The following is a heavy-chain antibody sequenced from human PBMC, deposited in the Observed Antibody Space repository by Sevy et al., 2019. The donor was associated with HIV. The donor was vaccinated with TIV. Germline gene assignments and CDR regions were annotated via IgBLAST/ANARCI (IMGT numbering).Heavy chain of an antibody. Sequence: GGSLRLSCAASGFTFSSYAMHGVRQAPGKGLEWVAVISYDRSNKYYADSVKGRFTISRDNSKNTLYLQMNSLRAEDTAVYYCARDRYYDSSGYYYVEGAFDIWGQGTMVTVSS. CDR2: ISYDRSNK. V-gene: IGHV3-30-3*01. CDR3: ARDRYYDSSGYYYVEGAFDI. J-gene: IGHJ3*02. CDR1: GFTFSSYA. D-gene: IGHD3-22*01.